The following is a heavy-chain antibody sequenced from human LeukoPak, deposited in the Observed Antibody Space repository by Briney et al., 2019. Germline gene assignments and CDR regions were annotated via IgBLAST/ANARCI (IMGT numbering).Heavy chain of an antibody. Sequence: SETLSLTCTVSGGSISSSSYYWGWIRQPPGKGLEWIGDIYYSGSTYCNPSLKSRVTMSVDTSKNQFSLKLSSVTAADTAVYYCARDHSYCSSTSCSPSFSDYGMDVWGQGTTVTVSS. V-gene: IGHV4-39*07. CDR2: IYYSGST. CDR1: GGSISSSSYY. J-gene: IGHJ6*02. D-gene: IGHD2-2*01. CDR3: ARDHSYCSSTSCSPSFSDYGMDV.